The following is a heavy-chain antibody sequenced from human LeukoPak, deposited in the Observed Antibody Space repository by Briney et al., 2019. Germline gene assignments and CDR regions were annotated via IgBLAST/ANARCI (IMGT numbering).Heavy chain of an antibody. CDR2: MNPNSGNT. Sequence: GASXKVSCKASGYTFTSYDINWVRQATGQGREWMGWMNPNSGNTGYAQKLQGRVTITRNTSIRTAYMELSSLRSEDTAVYYCARARIDCSSTSCDDAFDIWGQGTMVTVSS. D-gene: IGHD2-2*01. CDR1: GYTFTSYD. V-gene: IGHV1-8*03. J-gene: IGHJ3*02. CDR3: ARARIDCSSTSCDDAFDI.